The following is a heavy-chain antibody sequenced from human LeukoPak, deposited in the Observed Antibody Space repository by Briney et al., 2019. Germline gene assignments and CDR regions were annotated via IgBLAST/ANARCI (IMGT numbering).Heavy chain of an antibody. D-gene: IGHD5-24*01. CDR2: IYYSGST. CDR3: ARRWLQLGYFDY. J-gene: IGHJ4*02. V-gene: IGHV4-59*12. Sequence: PSETLSLTCAVYGGSFSGYYWSWIRQPPGKGLEWIGYIYYSGSTNYNPSLKSRVTISVDRSKNQFSLKLSSVTAADTAVYYCARRWLQLGYFDYWGQGTLVTVSS. CDR1: GGSFSGYY.